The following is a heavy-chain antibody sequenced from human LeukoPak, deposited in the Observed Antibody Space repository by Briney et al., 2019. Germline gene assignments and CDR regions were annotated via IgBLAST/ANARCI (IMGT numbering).Heavy chain of an antibody. Sequence: GESLKISCKGSGYSFTSYWIGWVRQMPGKGLEWMGIIYSGDSDTRYSPSFQGQVTISADKSISTAYLQWSSLKASDTAMYYCARRDYDILTGSGPFDYWGQGTLVTVSS. D-gene: IGHD3-9*01. J-gene: IGHJ4*02. CDR3: ARRDYDILTGSGPFDY. CDR1: GYSFTSYW. V-gene: IGHV5-51*01. CDR2: IYSGDSDT.